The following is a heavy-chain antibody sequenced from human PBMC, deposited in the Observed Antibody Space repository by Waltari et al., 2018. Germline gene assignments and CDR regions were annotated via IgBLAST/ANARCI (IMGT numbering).Heavy chain of an antibody. Sequence: EVQLVESGGGLVKPGGSLRLSCDASGFTFSTYNMNWFRLAPGKGLEWVSSISGDSRFIYYADSVNGRFTISSDDAKDSLVLQMNSLRVEDTAIYYCARDRRGYFDYWGQGTLVTVSS. CDR2: ISGDSRFI. V-gene: IGHV3-21*01. J-gene: IGHJ4*02. CDR3: ARDRRGYFDY. CDR1: GFTFSTYN. D-gene: IGHD3-16*01.